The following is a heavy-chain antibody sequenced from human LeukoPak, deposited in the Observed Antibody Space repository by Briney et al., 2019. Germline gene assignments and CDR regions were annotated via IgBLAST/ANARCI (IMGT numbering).Heavy chain of an antibody. CDR3: AKIPQVGIFAVPNFDY. J-gene: IGHJ4*02. V-gene: IGHV3-30*02. CDR1: GFTFSSFG. CDR2: IRDDGSTK. Sequence: PGGSLRLSCAASGFTFSSFGIHWARQAPDKGLEWVAFIRDDGSTKYYADSVKGRFTISRDNSKNTLYLQMNSLRAEDTAVYYFAKIPQVGIFAVPNFDYWGQGTLVTVS. D-gene: IGHD3-3*01.